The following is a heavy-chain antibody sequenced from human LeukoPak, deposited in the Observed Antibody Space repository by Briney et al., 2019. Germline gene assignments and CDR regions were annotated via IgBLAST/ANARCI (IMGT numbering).Heavy chain of an antibody. CDR2: IYYSGST. CDR1: GVSISGYY. D-gene: IGHD3-9*01. V-gene: IGHV4-59*01. CDR3: ARTPPYYDILPGYPPGPYYFDY. J-gene: IGHJ4*02. Sequence: KPSETLSLTCTVSGVSISGYYWSWIRQPPGKGLEWIGYIYYSGSTNYHPSLRRRATISVDTPKSQFPLQLSSVTAADTAVYYWARTPPYYDILPGYPPGPYYFDYWGQGTLVTVSS.